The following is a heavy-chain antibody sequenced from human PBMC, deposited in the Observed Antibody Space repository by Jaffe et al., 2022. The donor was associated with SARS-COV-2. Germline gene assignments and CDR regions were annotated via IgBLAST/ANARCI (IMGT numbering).Heavy chain of an antibody. CDR1: GFTFDAYA. Sequence: EVQLVESGGGLVQPGWSLRLSCAASGFTFDAYAMHWVRQAPGKGLEWVSDISWNSGSIGYADSVQGRFTISRDNAKNSLYLQMSSLRAEDTAFYYCVKDSGPTGQVPAAVHLDSWGQGTLVTVSS. D-gene: IGHD2-2*02. V-gene: IGHV3-9*01. CDR3: VKDSGPTGQVPAAVHLDS. CDR2: ISWNSGSI. J-gene: IGHJ4*02.